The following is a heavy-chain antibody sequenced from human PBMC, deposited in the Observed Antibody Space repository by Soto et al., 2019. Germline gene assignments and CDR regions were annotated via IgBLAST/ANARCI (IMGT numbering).Heavy chain of an antibody. J-gene: IGHJ4*02. CDR2: FYYSGST. CDR3: ARDRSITAAGIDY. D-gene: IGHD6-13*01. V-gene: IGHV4-31*03. CDR1: GGTITSGDYY. Sequence: PSETLSLTCTVSGGTITSGDYYWSWIRQHPGKGLEWIGHFYYSGSTYYNPSLKSRVTISADTSKNRFSLKLSSVTAADTAVYYCARDRSITAAGIDYWGQGTLVTVSS.